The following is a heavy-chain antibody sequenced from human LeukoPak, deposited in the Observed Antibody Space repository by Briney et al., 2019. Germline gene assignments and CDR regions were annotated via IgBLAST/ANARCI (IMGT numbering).Heavy chain of an antibody. CDR2: ISGSGGGT. D-gene: IGHD5-24*01. J-gene: IGHJ4*02. CDR3: ARRDGYDFDY. CDR1: GFTFSSYA. V-gene: IGHV3-23*01. Sequence: AGGSLRLSCAASGFTFSSYAMSWVRQAAEKGLEGVSTISGSGGGTYYADSVKGRFAISRDNSKNTLYLQMTSLSAEDTAVYYCARRDGYDFDYWGQGTLVTVSS.